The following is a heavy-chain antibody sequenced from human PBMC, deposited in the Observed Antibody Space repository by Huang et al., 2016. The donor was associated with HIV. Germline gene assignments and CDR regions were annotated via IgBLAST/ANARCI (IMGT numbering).Heavy chain of an antibody. CDR1: GGSLSGYY. J-gene: IGHJ5*02. V-gene: IGHV4-34*02. CDR2: IDHLGSP. Sequence: QVHLQQWGAGLLKSAETLSLTCAVYGGSLSGYYWSWLRQTPGKGLEWIGEIDHLGSPNYNPSQKSRVSISMDGSKKQFSLKLRSISDADTAVYFCARDATKNPRGWFDPWGQGTLVTVSS. D-gene: IGHD3-10*01. CDR3: ARDATKNPRGWFDP.